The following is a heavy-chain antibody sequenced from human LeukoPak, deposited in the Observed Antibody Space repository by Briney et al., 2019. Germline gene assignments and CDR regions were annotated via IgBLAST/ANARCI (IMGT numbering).Heavy chain of an antibody. Sequence: GGSLRLSCAASGFTVSSNYMSWVCQAPGKGLEWVSVIYSGGSTYYADSVKGRFTISRDNSKNTLYLQMNSLRAEDTAVYYCARAYCGGDCYSSGMDVWGQGTTVTVSS. CDR1: GFTVSSNY. J-gene: IGHJ6*02. CDR2: IYSGGST. V-gene: IGHV3-53*01. D-gene: IGHD2-21*02. CDR3: ARAYCGGDCYSSGMDV.